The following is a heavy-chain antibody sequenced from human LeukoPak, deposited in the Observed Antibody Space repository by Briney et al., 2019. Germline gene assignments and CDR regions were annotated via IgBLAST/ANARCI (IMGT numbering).Heavy chain of an antibody. V-gene: IGHV1-69*13. CDR3: ARDQGAARHEIFS. CDR2: IIPIFGTA. D-gene: IGHD6-6*01. CDR1: GGTFISYA. J-gene: IGHJ4*02. Sequence: SVKVSCKASGGTFISYAISWVRQAPGQGLEWMGGIIPIFGTANYAQKFQGRVTITADESTSTAYMELGSLRSEDTAVYYCARDQGAARHEIFSWGQGTLVTVSS.